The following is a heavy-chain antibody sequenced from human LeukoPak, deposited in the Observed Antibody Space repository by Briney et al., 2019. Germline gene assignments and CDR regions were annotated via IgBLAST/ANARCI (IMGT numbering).Heavy chain of an antibody. D-gene: IGHD4-23*01. CDR3: ASRNSLFI. Sequence: GGSLRLSCAASGFTFRSYSINWVRQAPGKGLEWVASISSSSSNIYYGESVKGRFTISRDNAKNSLYLQMNSLRAEDTAVYYCASRNSLFIWGQGTLVTVSS. CDR2: ISSSSSNI. CDR1: GFTFRSYS. V-gene: IGHV3-21*01. J-gene: IGHJ4*02.